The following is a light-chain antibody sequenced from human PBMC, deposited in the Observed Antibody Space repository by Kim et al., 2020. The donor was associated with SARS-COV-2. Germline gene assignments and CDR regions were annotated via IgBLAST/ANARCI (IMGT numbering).Light chain of an antibody. CDR1: KTVLYNSTNKNY. V-gene: IGKV4-1*01. CDR2: WAS. J-gene: IGKJ2*03. Sequence: RATLNCKSSKTVLYNSTNKNYLAWYQQKPGQAPKLLIYWASIRESGVSDRFSGSGSETDFTLTISSLQAEDVAVYYCQQYYSTPPSFGQGTKLEI. CDR3: QQYYSTPPS.